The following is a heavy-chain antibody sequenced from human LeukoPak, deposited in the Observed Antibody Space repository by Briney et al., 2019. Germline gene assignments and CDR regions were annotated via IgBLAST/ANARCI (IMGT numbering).Heavy chain of an antibody. Sequence: GGSLRLSCAASGFTFSDYSMNWVRQAPGKGLEWISYIGISSGNTKYADSVKGRFTISGVKAKNSLYLQMNSLRVEDTAVYHCARDTKYAFDNWGQGTLVTVSS. CDR3: ARDTKYAFDN. CDR1: GFTFSDYS. J-gene: IGHJ4*02. D-gene: IGHD2-2*01. CDR2: IGISSGNT. V-gene: IGHV3-48*01.